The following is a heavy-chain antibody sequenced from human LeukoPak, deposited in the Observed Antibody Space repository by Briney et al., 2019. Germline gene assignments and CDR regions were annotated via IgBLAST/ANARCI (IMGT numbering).Heavy chain of an antibody. V-gene: IGHV3-7*01. J-gene: IGHJ6*03. CDR3: ARTRWLQFPYYYYYYMDV. D-gene: IGHD5-24*01. Sequence: PGGSLRLSCAASGFTFSSYWMSWVRQAPGKGLEWVANIKQDGSEKYYVDSVKGRFTISRDNAKNSLYLQMNSLRAEGTAVYYCARTRWLQFPYYYYYYMDVWGKGTTVTVSS. CDR1: GFTFSSYW. CDR2: IKQDGSEK.